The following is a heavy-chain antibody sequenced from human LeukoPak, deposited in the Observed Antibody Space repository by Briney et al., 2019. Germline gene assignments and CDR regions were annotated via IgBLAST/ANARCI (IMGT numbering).Heavy chain of an antibody. CDR3: ARQGAVVVITTSFDY. CDR1: GYSISSGYY. Sequence: SETLSLTCAVSGYSISSGYYWGWIRQPPGKGLEWIGSIYHSGSTYYNPSLKSRVTIPVDTSKNQFSLKLSSVTAADTAVYYCARQGAVVVITTSFDYWGQGTLVTVSS. J-gene: IGHJ4*02. V-gene: IGHV4-38-2*01. D-gene: IGHD3-22*01. CDR2: IYHSGST.